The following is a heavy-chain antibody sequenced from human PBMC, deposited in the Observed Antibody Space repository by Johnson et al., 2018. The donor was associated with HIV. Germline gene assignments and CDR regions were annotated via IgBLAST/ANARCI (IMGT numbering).Heavy chain of an antibody. CDR3: AKDTEAAAGTDDAFDI. CDR2: INWNGGST. CDR1: GFTFDDYG. D-gene: IGHD6-13*01. Sequence: VQLVESGGGVVRPGGSLRLSCAASGFTFDDYGMSWVRQAPGKGLEWVSNINWNGGSTGYADSVKGRFTISRDNAKKSLYLQMNSLRAEDTALYYCAKDTEAAAGTDDAFDIWGQGTMVTVSS. J-gene: IGHJ3*02. V-gene: IGHV3-20*04.